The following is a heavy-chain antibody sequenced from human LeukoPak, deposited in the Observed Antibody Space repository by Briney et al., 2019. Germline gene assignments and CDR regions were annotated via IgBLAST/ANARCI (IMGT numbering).Heavy chain of an antibody. D-gene: IGHD1-26*01. CDR1: GFTFSSYA. CDR2: ISYDGSNK. CDR3: ARERARIVGASSLYFQH. J-gene: IGHJ1*01. Sequence: GGSLRLSCAASGFTFSSYAMHWVRQAPGKGLEWVAVISYDGSNKYYADSVKGRFTISRDNSKNTLYLQMNSLRAEDTAVYYCARERARIVGASSLYFQHWGQGTLVTVSS. V-gene: IGHV3-30-3*01.